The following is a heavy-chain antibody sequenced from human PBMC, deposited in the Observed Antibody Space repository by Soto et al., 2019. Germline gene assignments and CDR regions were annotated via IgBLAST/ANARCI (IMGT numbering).Heavy chain of an antibody. CDR3: ARPTRYYYDSSGQSAWFDP. CDR2: IIPIFGTA. J-gene: IGHJ5*02. V-gene: IGHV1-69*13. CDR1: GYTFTSYG. Sequence: SVKVSCKASGYTFTSYGISWVRQAPGQGLEWMGGIIPIFGTANYAQKFQGRVTITADESTSTAYMELSSLRSEDTAVYYCARPTRYYYDSSGQSAWFDPWGQGTLVTVSS. D-gene: IGHD3-22*01.